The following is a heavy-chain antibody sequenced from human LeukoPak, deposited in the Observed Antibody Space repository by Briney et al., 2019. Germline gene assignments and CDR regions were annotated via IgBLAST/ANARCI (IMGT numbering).Heavy chain of an antibody. J-gene: IGHJ6*02. Sequence: GGSLRLSCAASGFTFSSYAMHWVRQAPGKGLEWVSAISGSGGSTYYADSVKGRFTISRDNSKNTLYLQMNSLRAEDTAVYYCAKAPTYYYYGMDVWGQGPTVTVSS. D-gene: IGHD1-1*01. CDR1: GFTFSSYA. CDR3: AKAPTYYYYGMDV. CDR2: ISGSGGST. V-gene: IGHV3-23*01.